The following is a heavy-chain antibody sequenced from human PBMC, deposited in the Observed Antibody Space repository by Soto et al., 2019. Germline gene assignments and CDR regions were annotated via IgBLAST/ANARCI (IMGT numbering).Heavy chain of an antibody. V-gene: IGHV4-59*01. Sequence: SETLSLTCTVSGGSISSYYWSWIRQPPGKGLEWIGYIYYSGSTNYNPSLKSRVTISVDTSKNQFSLKLSSVTAADTAVYYCARGQAYLWFGELLSNFHGMDVWGQGTRVTVSS. CDR1: GGSISSYY. J-gene: IGHJ6*02. CDR2: IYYSGST. D-gene: IGHD3-10*01. CDR3: ARGQAYLWFGELLSNFHGMDV.